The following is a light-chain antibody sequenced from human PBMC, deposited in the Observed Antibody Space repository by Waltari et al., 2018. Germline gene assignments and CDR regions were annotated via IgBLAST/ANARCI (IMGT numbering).Light chain of an antibody. J-gene: IGKJ1*01. CDR3: QKYEALPAT. CDR2: GAS. CDR1: QSVGRY. Sequence: CRGSQSVGRYLAWYQQKPGQAPRLLIYGASTRATGIPDRFSGSGSGTDFSLIISRLEPEDFAVYFCQKYEALPATFGQGTKVEIK. V-gene: IGKV3-20*01.